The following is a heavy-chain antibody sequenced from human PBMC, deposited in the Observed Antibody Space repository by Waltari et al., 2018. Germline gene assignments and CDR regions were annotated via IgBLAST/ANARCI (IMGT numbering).Heavy chain of an antibody. CDR2: IIPIFGTA. V-gene: IGHV1-69*05. Sequence: QVQLVQSGAEVKKPGSSVKVSCKASGGTFSSYAISWVRQAPGQGLEWMGGIIPIFGTANYAKKLQGRVTMTTDTSTSTAYMELRSLRSDDTAVYYCARDRAYDYIWGSYRFDYWGQGTLVTVSS. J-gene: IGHJ4*02. D-gene: IGHD3-16*02. CDR1: GGTFSSYA. CDR3: ARDRAYDYIWGSYRFDY.